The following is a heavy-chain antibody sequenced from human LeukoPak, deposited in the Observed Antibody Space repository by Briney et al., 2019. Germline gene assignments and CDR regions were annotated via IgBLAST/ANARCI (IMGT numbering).Heavy chain of an antibody. CDR2: LYHSGST. J-gene: IGHJ5*02. CDR3: ARGQARLGWFDP. V-gene: IGHV4-38-2*02. CDR1: GGSISSGYY. Sequence: SETLSLTCTVSGGSISSGYYWGWIRQPPGKGLEWIGSLYHSGSTYYNPSLKSRVTISVDTSKNQFSLKLRSGTAADTAVYYCARGQARLGWFDPWGQGTLVTDSS. D-gene: IGHD6-19*01.